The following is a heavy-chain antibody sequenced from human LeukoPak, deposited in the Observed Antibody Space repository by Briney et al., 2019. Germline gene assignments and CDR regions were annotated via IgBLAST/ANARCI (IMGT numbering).Heavy chain of an antibody. CDR3: ARLQDSIAEYDY. CDR2: IYPGDSDT. V-gene: IGHV5-51*01. CDR1: GFTFEDYA. Sequence: SLRLSCAASGFTFEDYAMHWVRQAPGKGLEWMGIIYPGDSDTRYSPSFQGQVTISADKSISTACLQWSSLKASDTAMYYCARLQDSIAEYDYWGQGTLVTVSS. D-gene: IGHD1-1*01. J-gene: IGHJ4*02.